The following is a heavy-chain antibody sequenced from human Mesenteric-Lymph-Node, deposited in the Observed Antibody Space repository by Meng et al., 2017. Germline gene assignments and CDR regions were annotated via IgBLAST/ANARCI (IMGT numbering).Heavy chain of an antibody. J-gene: IGHJ5*02. V-gene: IGHV3-33*01. CDR2: IWYDGSNK. CDR3: AREQQLGWFDP. CDR1: GXXXSXYG. Sequence: XXRSXXLPCAALGXXXSXYGXXWVRQAPGKGLEWVAVIWYDGSNKYYADSVKGRFTISRDNSKNTLYLQMNSLRAEDTAVYYCAREQQLGWFDPWGQGTLVTVSS. D-gene: IGHD6-13*01.